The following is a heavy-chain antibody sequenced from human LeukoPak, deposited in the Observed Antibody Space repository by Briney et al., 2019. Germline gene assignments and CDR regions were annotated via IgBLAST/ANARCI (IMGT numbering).Heavy chain of an antibody. CDR2: IYYSGST. D-gene: IGHD4-11*01. J-gene: IGHJ4*02. Sequence: SETLSLTCTVSGGSISNYYWSWIRQPPGKGLEWIGTIYYSGSTYYNPSLKSRVTISVDTSKNQFSLKLSSVTAADTAVYYCASRYDYSNYIDYWGQGTLVTVSS. CDR3: ASRYDYSNYIDY. CDR1: GGSISNYY. V-gene: IGHV4-39*01.